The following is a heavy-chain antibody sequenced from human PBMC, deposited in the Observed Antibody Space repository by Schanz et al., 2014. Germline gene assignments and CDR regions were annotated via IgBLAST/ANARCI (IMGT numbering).Heavy chain of an antibody. CDR1: GFTFSAYA. D-gene: IGHD4-17*01. Sequence: EVQLLESGGGLVQPGGSLRLSCAASGFTFSAYAMTWVRQIPGKGLEWVSAISACGGTTYYADSVKGRFTISRDNSKNTLYLQMNSLRAEDTAVYYCARKMKLGVYGGKGHDSLDIWGQGTMVTVSS. J-gene: IGHJ3*02. V-gene: IGHV3-23*01. CDR2: ISACGGTT. CDR3: ARKMKLGVYGGKGHDSLDI.